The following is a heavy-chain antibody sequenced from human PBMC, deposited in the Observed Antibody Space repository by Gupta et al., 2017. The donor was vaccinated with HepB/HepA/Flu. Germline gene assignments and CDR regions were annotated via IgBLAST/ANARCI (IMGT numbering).Heavy chain of an antibody. V-gene: IGHV3-7*01. J-gene: IGHJ4*02. Sequence: EVQLVESGGGLVQPGGSLRVSCAASGFSFSSCWMSWVRQVPGKGLEWVANIKEDGSEKYYVDSVKGRFTISRDNAENSLYLQMDSLRAEDTAVYYCAKDGLGGRDYWGQGTLVTVSS. CDR3: AKDGLGGRDY. D-gene: IGHD3-10*01. CDR2: IKEDGSEK. CDR1: GFSFSSCW.